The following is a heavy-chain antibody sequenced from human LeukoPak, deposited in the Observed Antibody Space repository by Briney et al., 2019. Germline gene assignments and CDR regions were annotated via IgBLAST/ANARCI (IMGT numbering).Heavy chain of an antibody. CDR1: GGSISSYY. V-gene: IGHV4-59*08. D-gene: IGHD3-22*01. CDR2: IYYSGST. Sequence: PSETLSLTCTVAGGSISSYYWSWIRQPPGKGLEWIGYIYYSGSTNYNPSLKSRVTISVDTSKNQFSLKLSSVTAADTAVYYCARHSRGKPSPFDYWGQGTLVTVSS. J-gene: IGHJ4*02. CDR3: ARHSRGKPSPFDY.